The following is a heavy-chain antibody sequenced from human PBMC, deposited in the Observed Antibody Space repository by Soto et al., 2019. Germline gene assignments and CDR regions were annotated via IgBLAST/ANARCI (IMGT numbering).Heavy chain of an antibody. Sequence: EVQLVESGGDLVQPGGSLRLSCAASGFTFSSYWMYWVRQAPGKGLVWVSRINNDGGHITYGDAVKGRFTISRDNAKNTLYLQMNSLRSEDTAVYYCARGYCSSTSCDYYYAMGVWGQGATVTVSS. J-gene: IGHJ6*02. CDR1: GFTFSSYW. V-gene: IGHV3-74*01. CDR2: INNDGGHI. CDR3: ARGYCSSTSCDYYYAMGV. D-gene: IGHD2-2*01.